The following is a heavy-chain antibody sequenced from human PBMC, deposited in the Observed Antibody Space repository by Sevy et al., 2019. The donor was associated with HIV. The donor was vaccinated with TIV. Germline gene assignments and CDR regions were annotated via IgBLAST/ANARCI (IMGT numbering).Heavy chain of an antibody. CDR1: GFTVNSNY. V-gene: IGHV3-66*01. CDR2: IHSDDTT. J-gene: IGHJ4*02. Sequence: GGSLRLSCAASGFTVNSNYMTWVRQAPGKGLEGVSVIHSDDTTYHADSVKDRFTISRDNFKNMLYLHMSSLRAEDTAVYYCARGKSGYGYALNYWGQGTLVTVSS. D-gene: IGHD5-18*01. CDR3: ARGKSGYGYALNY.